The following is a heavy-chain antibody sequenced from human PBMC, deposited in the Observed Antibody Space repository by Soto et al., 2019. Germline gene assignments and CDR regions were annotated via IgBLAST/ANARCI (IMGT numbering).Heavy chain of an antibody. V-gene: IGHV4-59*11. CDR1: GGSISGHY. Sequence: PSETLSLTCTVSGGSISGHYWIWIRQSPGKRLEWIGYIFYTGSTNYNPSLKSRVTLSVDTSKTQFSLRLSSVTAADTAVYYCARVGSSGWSPDYWGQGTLVTVSS. J-gene: IGHJ4*02. D-gene: IGHD6-19*01. CDR2: IFYTGST. CDR3: ARVGSSGWSPDY.